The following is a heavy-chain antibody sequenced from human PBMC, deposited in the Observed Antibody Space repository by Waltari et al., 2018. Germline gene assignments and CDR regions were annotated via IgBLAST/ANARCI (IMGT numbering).Heavy chain of an antibody. CDR1: VFTVSLLD. CDR2: ISGSGART. CDR3: AKALTLSSTWDMH. V-gene: IGHV3-23*04. D-gene: IGHD6-13*01. J-gene: IGHJ4*02. Sequence: ELQLVESGGGLVKPGGSLRLSWQASVFTVSLLDISWVRQVPGKGLEWVSSISGSGARTNYADSVKGRFTISRDYSKNTVYLQMDSLRADDTAVYYCAKALTLSSTWDMHWGQGTLVTVSS.